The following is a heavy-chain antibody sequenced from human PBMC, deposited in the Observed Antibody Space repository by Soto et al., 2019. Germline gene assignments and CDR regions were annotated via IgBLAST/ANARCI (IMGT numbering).Heavy chain of an antibody. D-gene: IGHD6-13*01. Sequence: PSETLSLTCAVYGGSFSGYYWSWIRQPPGKGLEWIGEINHSGSTNYNPSLKSRVTISVDTSKNQFSLKLSSVTAADTAVYYCARGKRAHSSSWYGLYWFDPWGQGTLVTVSS. CDR1: GGSFSGYY. J-gene: IGHJ5*02. CDR3: ARGKRAHSSSWYGLYWFDP. CDR2: INHSGST. V-gene: IGHV4-34*01.